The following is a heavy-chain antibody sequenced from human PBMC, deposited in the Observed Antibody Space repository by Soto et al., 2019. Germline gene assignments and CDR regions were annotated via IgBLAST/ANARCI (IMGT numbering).Heavy chain of an antibody. CDR3: AKDNGPPGTNDWYFDL. J-gene: IGHJ2*01. Sequence: GGSLRLSCEASGFTFSSYAMSWVRQAPGKGLEWVSGISRTGGSTYYTDSVKGRFTISRDKSKSKLYVQMNSLRAEDTAVYYCAKDNGPPGTNDWYFDLWGRGTLVTVSS. CDR2: ISRTGGST. D-gene: IGHD2-8*01. CDR1: GFTFSSYA. V-gene: IGHV3-23*01.